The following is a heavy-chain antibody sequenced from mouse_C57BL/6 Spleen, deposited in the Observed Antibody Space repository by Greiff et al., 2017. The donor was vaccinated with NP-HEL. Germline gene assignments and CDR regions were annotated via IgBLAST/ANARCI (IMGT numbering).Heavy chain of an antibody. CDR1: GFTFSDYY. J-gene: IGHJ4*01. CDR3: ARHERTVVGAMDY. D-gene: IGHD1-1*01. CDR2: ISNGGGST. V-gene: IGHV5-12*01. Sequence: EVKLVESGGGLVQPGGSLKLSCAASGFTFSDYYMYWVRQTPEKRLEWVAYISNGGGSTYYPDTVKGRFTISRDNAKNTLYLQMSRLKSENTAMYYCARHERTVVGAMDYWGQGTSVTVSS.